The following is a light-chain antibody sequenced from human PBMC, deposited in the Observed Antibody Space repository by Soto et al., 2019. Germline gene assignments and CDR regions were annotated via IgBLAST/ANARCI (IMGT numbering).Light chain of an antibody. V-gene: IGKV3-20*01. Sequence: EIVLTQSPGTLSLSPGERATLSCRASQSVSSSYLAWYQQKPGQAPRLLIYGASSRATGIPDRFSGSGSGKDFTLTISRLEPEDFAVYYCQQYGISPGGTFGQGTKLEIK. CDR2: GAS. CDR3: QQYGISPGGT. CDR1: QSVSSSY. J-gene: IGKJ2*01.